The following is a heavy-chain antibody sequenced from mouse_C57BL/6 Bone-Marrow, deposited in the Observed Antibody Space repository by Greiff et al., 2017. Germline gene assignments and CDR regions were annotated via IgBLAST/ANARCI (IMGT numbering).Heavy chain of an antibody. CDR3: TTIPYYYGSSYQYFDV. CDR1: GFNIKDDY. J-gene: IGHJ1*03. D-gene: IGHD1-1*01. CDR2: IDPENGDT. Sequence: EVQLQQSGAELVRPGASVKLSCTASGFNIKDDYMHWVKQRPEQGLEWIGWIDPENGDTEYAAKFQGKATITADKSSNTAYLQLSSLTSEDTAVYYCTTIPYYYGSSYQYFDVWGTGATVTVAS. V-gene: IGHV14-4*01.